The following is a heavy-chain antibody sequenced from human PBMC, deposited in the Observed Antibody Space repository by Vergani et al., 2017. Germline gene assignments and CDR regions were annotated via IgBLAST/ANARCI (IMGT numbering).Heavy chain of an antibody. Sequence: QVQLQQWGAGLLKPSETLSLTCAVYGGSFSGYYWSWIRQPPGKGLEWIGEINHSGSTNYNPSLKSRVTISVDTSKNQFSLKLSSVTAADTAVYYCAREAIKRNYYYGMDVWGQGTTVTVSS. J-gene: IGHJ6*02. CDR2: INHSGST. D-gene: IGHD2-2*02. CDR3: AREAIKRNYYYGMDV. V-gene: IGHV4-34*01. CDR1: GGSFSGYY.